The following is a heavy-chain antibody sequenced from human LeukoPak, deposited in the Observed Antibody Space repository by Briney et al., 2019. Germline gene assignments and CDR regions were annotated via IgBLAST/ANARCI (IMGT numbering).Heavy chain of an antibody. V-gene: IGHV4-59*01. CDR2: IYYSGST. J-gene: IGHJ4*02. D-gene: IGHD3-9*01. CDR3: ARDPDW. CDR1: DDSITMYY. Sequence: SETLSLTCTVSDDSITMYYWTWIRQPPGKGLEWIGYIYYSGSTNYNPSLKSRVTISVDTSKNQFSLKLSSVTAADTAVYYCARDPDWWGQGTLVTVSS.